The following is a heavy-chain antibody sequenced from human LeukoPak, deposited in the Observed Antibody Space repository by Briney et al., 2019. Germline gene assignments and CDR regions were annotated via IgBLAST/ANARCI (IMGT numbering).Heavy chain of an antibody. CDR2: IYSSGST. Sequence: SETLSLTCTVSGGSISSYYWSWIRQPPGKGLEWIGYIYSSGSTNYNPSLKSRVTISVDTSKNQFSLKLSSVTAADTAVYYCAKGGDSSGWSSVEYYYYGMDVWGQGTTVTVSS. D-gene: IGHD6-19*01. J-gene: IGHJ6*02. CDR1: GGSISSYY. CDR3: AKGGDSSGWSSVEYYYYGMDV. V-gene: IGHV4-59*01.